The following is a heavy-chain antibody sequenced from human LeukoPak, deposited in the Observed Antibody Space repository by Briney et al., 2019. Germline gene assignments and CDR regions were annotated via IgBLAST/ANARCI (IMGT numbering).Heavy chain of an antibody. Sequence: SQTLSLTCTVSGGSVTSGNYYWNWIRQPAGKGLEWIGRIYTNGDASYNPSLKSRVTISIDASKNQFSLKLSSVTAADTAVYYCVREPPGYWGQGILVTVSS. V-gene: IGHV4-61*02. J-gene: IGHJ4*02. CDR3: VREPPGY. CDR1: GGSVTSGNYY. CDR2: IYTNGDA.